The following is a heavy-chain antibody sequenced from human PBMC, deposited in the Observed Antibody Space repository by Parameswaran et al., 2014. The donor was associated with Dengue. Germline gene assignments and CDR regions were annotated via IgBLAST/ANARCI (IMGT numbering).Heavy chain of an antibody. Sequence: WVRQAPGQGLEWMGWISAYNGNTNYAQKLQGRVTMTTDTSTSTAYMELRSLRSDDTAVYYCARENSGSYYWFDPWGQGTLVPSPQ. D-gene: IGHD1-26*01. CDR3: ARENSGSYYWFDP. CDR2: ISAYNGNT. J-gene: IGHJ5*02. V-gene: IGHV1-18*01.